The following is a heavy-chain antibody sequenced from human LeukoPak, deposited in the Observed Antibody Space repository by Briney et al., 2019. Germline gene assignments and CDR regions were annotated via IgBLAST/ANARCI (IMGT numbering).Heavy chain of an antibody. V-gene: IGHV1-18*01. CDR1: GYTFASYG. D-gene: IGHD4-17*01. J-gene: IGHJ4*02. Sequence: ASVKVSCKASGYTFASYGIIWVRQAPGQGLEWMGWISAYNGDTNYAQKLQGRVTMTTDTFTSTAYMELRSLRSDDTAVYYCARSDYGDYWGPGTLVTVSS. CDR3: ARSDYGDY. CDR2: ISAYNGDT.